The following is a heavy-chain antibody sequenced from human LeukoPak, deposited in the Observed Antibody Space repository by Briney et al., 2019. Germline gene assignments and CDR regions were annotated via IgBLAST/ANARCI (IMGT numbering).Heavy chain of an antibody. CDR3: AKGSSGGYPWYFDY. D-gene: IGHD2-8*02. CDR2: ISGSGGST. Sequence: PGGSLRLSCAASGFTFSSYAMSWVRQAPGKGLEWVSAISGSGGSTYYADSVKGRFTISRDNSKNTLYLQMSSLGAEDTALYYCAKGSSGGYPWYFDYWGQGSLVTVSS. CDR1: GFTFSSYA. V-gene: IGHV3-23*01. J-gene: IGHJ4*02.